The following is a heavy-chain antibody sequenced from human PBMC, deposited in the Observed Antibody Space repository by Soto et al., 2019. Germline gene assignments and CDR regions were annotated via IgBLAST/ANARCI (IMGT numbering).Heavy chain of an antibody. CDR3: ASRHSSPYFDY. D-gene: IGHD6-13*01. V-gene: IGHV4-30-4*01. Sequence: QVQLQESGPGLVKPSQTLSLTCTVSGGSISSGDYYWSWIRQPPGKGLEGIGSIYYSGNTYYNPSLKSRVTISVDTSKIQFSLKLNSVTAADTAVYDCASRHSSPYFDYWGQGTLVTVSS. CDR2: IYYSGNT. J-gene: IGHJ4*02. CDR1: GGSISSGDYY.